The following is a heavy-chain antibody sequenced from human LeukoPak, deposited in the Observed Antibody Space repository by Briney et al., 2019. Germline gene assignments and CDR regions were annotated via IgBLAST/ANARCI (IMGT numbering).Heavy chain of an antibody. Sequence: ASVKVSCKASGYTFTGYYMHWVRQAPGQGLEWMGWINPNSGGTNYAQKFQGRVTMTRDTSISTACMELSRLRSDDTAVYYCARTTYYDFWSDPRPLDYWGQGTLVTVSS. CDR2: INPNSGGT. CDR1: GYTFTGYY. D-gene: IGHD3-3*01. CDR3: ARTTYYDFWSDPRPLDY. V-gene: IGHV1-2*02. J-gene: IGHJ4*02.